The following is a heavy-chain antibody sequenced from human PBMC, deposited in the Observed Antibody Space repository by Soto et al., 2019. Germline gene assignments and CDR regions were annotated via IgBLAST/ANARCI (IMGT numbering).Heavy chain of an antibody. CDR1: GYSFATSG. D-gene: IGHD3-22*01. CDR3: ARAGQYYDSSGYAD. V-gene: IGHV1-18*01. J-gene: IGHJ4*02. CDR2: ISAYNGNT. Sequence: QVKLVQSGTEVKKPGASMKVSCKASGYSFATSGISWVRQAPGQGLEWMGWISAYNGNTNYDQKLQYRIITTTDTSTSTADLKVRSIRSDDAAVYYCARAGQYYDSSGYADWGQGTLVTVSS.